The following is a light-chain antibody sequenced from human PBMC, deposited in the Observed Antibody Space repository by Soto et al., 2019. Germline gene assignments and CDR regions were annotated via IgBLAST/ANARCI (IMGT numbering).Light chain of an antibody. V-gene: IGKV1-6*01. CDR3: LQDATYPWT. J-gene: IGKJ1*01. Sequence: ANQMTQSPSSLSASLGDTVTINCRASQPIRSSLVWYQQKSGRAPNLLISDASSLHSGVPSRFSGSGFGTHFNLTSSGLQSEDFGTYYCLQDATYPWTFGQGTRVDVK. CDR1: QPIRSS. CDR2: DAS.